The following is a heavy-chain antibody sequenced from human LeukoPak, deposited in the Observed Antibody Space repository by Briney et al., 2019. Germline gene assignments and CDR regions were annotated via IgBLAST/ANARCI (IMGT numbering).Heavy chain of an antibody. V-gene: IGHV3-7*01. CDR3: ARSLDDYGDYASPFDY. D-gene: IGHD4-17*01. Sequence: PGGSLRLSCAASGFTFSSYWMSWVRQAPGKGLEWVANIKQDGSEKYYVDSVKGRFTISRDNAKNSLYLQMNSLRAEDTAVYYCARSLDDYGDYASPFDYWGQGTLVTVSS. CDR1: GFTFSSYW. J-gene: IGHJ4*02. CDR2: IKQDGSEK.